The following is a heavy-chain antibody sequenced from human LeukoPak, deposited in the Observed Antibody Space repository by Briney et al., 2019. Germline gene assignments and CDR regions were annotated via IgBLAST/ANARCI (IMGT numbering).Heavy chain of an antibody. CDR1: GFTFSSYA. D-gene: IGHD3-10*01. CDR2: ISYDGSNK. V-gene: IGHV3-30*04. Sequence: GGSLRLSCAASGFTFSSYAMHWVRQAPGKGLEWVAVISYDGSNKYYADSVKGRFTISRDNSKNTLYLQMNSLRAEDTAVYYCARTYYYGSGSPSFFDYWGRGTLVTVSS. CDR3: ARTYYYGSGSPSFFDY. J-gene: IGHJ4*02.